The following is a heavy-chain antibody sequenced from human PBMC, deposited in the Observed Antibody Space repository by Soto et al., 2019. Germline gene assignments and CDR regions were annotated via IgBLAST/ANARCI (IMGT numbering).Heavy chain of an antibody. CDR3: PKDLAIRRDGYTSSFDY. D-gene: IGHD5-12*01. J-gene: IGHJ4*02. CDR1: AFTFSSYV. CDR2: ISSSGGHA. V-gene: IGHV3-23*01. Sequence: PGGSLRLSCAASAFTFSSYVMSWGRQAPGKGREWVSAISSSGGHAYYADSVKGRFTISRDNSRNTLYLQMNSLRAEDTALSYCPKDLAIRRDGYTSSFDYWRQVTLVTVSS.